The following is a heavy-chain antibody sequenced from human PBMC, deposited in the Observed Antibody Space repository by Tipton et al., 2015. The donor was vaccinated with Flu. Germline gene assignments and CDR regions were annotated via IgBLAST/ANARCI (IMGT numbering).Heavy chain of an antibody. CDR3: ARDLRGYGGYTGGDAFDM. CDR2: ISTSGST. CDR1: GGSVDSTTYY. D-gene: IGHD5-12*01. J-gene: IGHJ3*02. Sequence: TLSLTCSVSGGSVDSTTYYWGWIRQPPGKGLEWIGRISTSGSTNYNASLESRVTLSRDTSKNHISLRLTSATAADTALYYCARDLRGYGGYTGGDAFDMWGRGIMVFVSS. V-gene: IGHV4-39*07.